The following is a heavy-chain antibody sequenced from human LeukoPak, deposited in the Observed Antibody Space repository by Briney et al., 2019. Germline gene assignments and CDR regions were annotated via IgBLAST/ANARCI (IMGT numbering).Heavy chain of an antibody. CDR1: GGSVSSGSYY. V-gene: IGHV4-61*01. Sequence: PSETLPLTCTVSGGSVSSGSYYWSWIRQPPGKGLEWIGYIYYSGSTNYNPSLKSRVTISVDTSKNQFSLKLSSVTAADTAVYYCARVPGAFDIWGQGTMVTVSS. CDR3: ARVPGAFDI. J-gene: IGHJ3*02. CDR2: IYYSGST.